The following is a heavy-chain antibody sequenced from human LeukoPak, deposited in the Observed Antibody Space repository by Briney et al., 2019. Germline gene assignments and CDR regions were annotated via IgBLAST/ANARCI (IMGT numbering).Heavy chain of an antibody. J-gene: IGHJ4*02. CDR1: GFTFSTHS. V-gene: IGHV3-48*04. CDR3: ARDRCSSTSCYTHYFDY. Sequence: GGSLRLSCAASGFTFSTHSMNWVCQAPGKGLEWVSYISGSSNNIYYEDSVKGRFTISRDNAKNSLFLHMYSLRAEDTAVYYCARDRCSSTSCYTHYFDYWGQGTLVTVSS. CDR2: ISGSSNNI. D-gene: IGHD2-2*02.